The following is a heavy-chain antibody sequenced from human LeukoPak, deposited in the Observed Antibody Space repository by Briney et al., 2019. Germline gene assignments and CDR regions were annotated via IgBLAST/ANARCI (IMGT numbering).Heavy chain of an antibody. CDR1: GFTFSSYA. V-gene: IGHV3-23*01. CDR3: ARKNGLDY. J-gene: IGHJ4*02. CDR2: FSVNDKTT. Sequence: GGTLRLSCAASGFTFSSYAMSWVRQAPGKGLEWVSGFSVNDKTTYYADSVKGRFTISRDNSKNTLYLQMSSLRVEDTAVYYCARKNGLDYWGQGTLVTVSS.